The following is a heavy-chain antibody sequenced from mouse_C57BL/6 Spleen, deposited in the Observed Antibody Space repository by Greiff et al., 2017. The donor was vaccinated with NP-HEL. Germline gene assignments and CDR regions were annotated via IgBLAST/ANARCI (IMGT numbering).Heavy chain of an antibody. CDR3: ASDCYYAMDY. CDR2: ISDGGSYT. CDR1: GFTFSSYA. J-gene: IGHJ4*01. Sequence: DVKLVESGGGLVKPGGSLKLSCAASGFTFSSYAMSWVRQTPEKRLEWVATISDGGSYTYYPDNVKGRFTISRDNAKNNLYLQMSHLKSEDTAMYYCASDCYYAMDYWGQGTSVTVSS. V-gene: IGHV5-4*03.